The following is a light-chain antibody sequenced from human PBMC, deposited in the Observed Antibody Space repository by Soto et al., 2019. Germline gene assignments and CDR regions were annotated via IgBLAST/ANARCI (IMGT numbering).Light chain of an antibody. CDR3: SSYTSSSTRV. CDR2: DVS. V-gene: IGLV2-14*03. J-gene: IGLJ1*01. Sequence: SALTQPASVSGSPGQSITISCTGTSSDVGRYNYVSWYQHHPGKAPKLMIYDVSNRPSGVSNRFSGSKSGNTASLTISGLQAEDEADYYCSSYTSSSTRVFGTGTKVTVL. CDR1: SSDVGRYNY.